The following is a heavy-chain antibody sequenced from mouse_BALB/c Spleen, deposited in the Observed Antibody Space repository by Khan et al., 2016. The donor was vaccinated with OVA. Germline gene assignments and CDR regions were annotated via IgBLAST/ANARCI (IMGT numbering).Heavy chain of an antibody. CDR3: APLYGNPFAY. D-gene: IGHD2-1*01. V-gene: IGHV14-3*02. CDR1: GFNIKDTY. Sequence: IQLVQSGAELVKPGASVKLSCTGSGFNIKDTYMHWVKQRPEQGLEWIGRIDPANGDTKYGPKFQDKATLTADTSSNTAYLQLSSLTSEDTAVYYCAPLYGNPFAYWGQGTLVSVS. J-gene: IGHJ3*01. CDR2: IDPANGDT.